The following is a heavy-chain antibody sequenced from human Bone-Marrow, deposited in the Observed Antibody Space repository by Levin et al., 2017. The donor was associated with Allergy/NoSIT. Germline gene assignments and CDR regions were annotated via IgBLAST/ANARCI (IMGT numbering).Heavy chain of an antibody. CDR1: GDSVSGNSAN. CDR2: TYYMSKWYN. Sequence: SQTLSLTCAISGDSVSGNSANWNWIRQSPSRGLEWLGRTYYMSKWYNDYAISVRSRISINADTSKNQFSLQLNSVTPEDTAVYYCTRQEHNYGVDCWGQGTLVTVSS. V-gene: IGHV6-1*01. CDR3: TRQEHNYGVDC. J-gene: IGHJ4*02. D-gene: IGHD4/OR15-4a*01.